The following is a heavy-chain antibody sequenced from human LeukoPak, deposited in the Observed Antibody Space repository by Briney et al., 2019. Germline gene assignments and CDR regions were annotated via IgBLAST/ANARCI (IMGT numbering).Heavy chain of an antibody. Sequence: GGSLRLSCAASGFTFSSYWMSWVRQAPGKGLEWVSAISGSGGSTYYADSVKGRFTISRDNSKNTLYLQMNSLRAEDTAVYYCAKGIAVAVYYYYMDVWGKGTTVTVSS. V-gene: IGHV3-23*01. CDR2: ISGSGGST. CDR1: GFTFSSYW. D-gene: IGHD6-19*01. J-gene: IGHJ6*03. CDR3: AKGIAVAVYYYYMDV.